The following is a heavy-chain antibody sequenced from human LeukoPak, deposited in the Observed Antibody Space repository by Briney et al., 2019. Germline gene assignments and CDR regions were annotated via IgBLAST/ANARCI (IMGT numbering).Heavy chain of an antibody. D-gene: IGHD5-18*01. V-gene: IGHV3-53*04. CDR1: GFTVSTNC. CDR3: ARVDTVMAYYFDL. J-gene: IGHJ4*02. CDR2: TYSGGTT. Sequence: GGSLRLSCAASGFTVSTNCMTWVRQAPGKGLEWVSTTYSGGTTYYADSVMGRFTISRHNSRNTLYLQMNTLRAEDTAVYYCARVDTVMAYYFDLWGQGTLVTASA.